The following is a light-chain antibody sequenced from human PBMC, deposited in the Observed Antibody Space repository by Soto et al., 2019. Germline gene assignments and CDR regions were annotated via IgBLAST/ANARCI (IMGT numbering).Light chain of an antibody. J-gene: IGKJ2*01. CDR3: EQYYDYPRT. Sequence: EIVMTQSPAILSASPGETVTLACRASQFIDTSLAWFKQRPGQAPRLLIFGASTRAIGVAPRFSGSGSATDFTLTISSLQSEDFVMYFCEQYYDYPRTFGQGTKVEI. V-gene: IGKV3-15*01. CDR1: QFIDTS. CDR2: GAS.